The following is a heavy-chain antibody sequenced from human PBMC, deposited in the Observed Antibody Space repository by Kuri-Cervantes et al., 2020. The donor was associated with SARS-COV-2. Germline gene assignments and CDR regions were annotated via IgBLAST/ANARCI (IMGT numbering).Heavy chain of an antibody. CDR3: ARDGSHDFWSAYWDY. CDR1: GFTFSSYG. V-gene: IGHV3-74*01. D-gene: IGHD3-3*01. CDR2: INSDGSST. J-gene: IGHJ4*02. Sequence: GGSLRLSCAASGFTFSSYGMHWVRQAPGKGLVWVSRINSDGSSTSYAHSVKGRFSISRDNSNNTVHLQMISLRHEDTAVYYCARDGSHDFWSAYWDYWGQGTLVTVSS.